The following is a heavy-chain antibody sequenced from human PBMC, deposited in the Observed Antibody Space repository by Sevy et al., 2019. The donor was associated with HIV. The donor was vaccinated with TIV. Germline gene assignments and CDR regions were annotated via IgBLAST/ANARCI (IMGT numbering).Heavy chain of an antibody. Sequence: GGSLRLSCAASGFAFTNYYAMHWVRQAPGKGLEWVALISYDGSDKYYADSVKGRFTISSDNFKNSQYLQMNRLTTEDTAVYYCARPRANYVDHYFFYAMDVWGQGTTVTVSS. CDR3: ARPRANYVDHYFFYAMDV. CDR1: GFAFTNYYA. CDR2: ISYDGSDK. J-gene: IGHJ6*02. V-gene: IGHV3-30-3*01. D-gene: IGHD4-17*01.